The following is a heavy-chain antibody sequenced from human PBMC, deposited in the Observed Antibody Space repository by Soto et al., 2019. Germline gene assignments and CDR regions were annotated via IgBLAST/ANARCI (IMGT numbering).Heavy chain of an antibody. CDR2: IIPILGIA. CDR1: GGTFSSYT. J-gene: IGHJ5*02. V-gene: IGHV1-69*04. D-gene: IGHD3-9*01. Sequence: GPQVKVSGKASGGTFSSYTISWVRQAPGQGLEWMGRIIPILGIANYAQKFQGRVTITADKSTSTAYMELSSLRSEDTAVYYCAREYYDILTAYHWLDPWGQGTLVTVSS. CDR3: AREYYDILTAYHWLDP.